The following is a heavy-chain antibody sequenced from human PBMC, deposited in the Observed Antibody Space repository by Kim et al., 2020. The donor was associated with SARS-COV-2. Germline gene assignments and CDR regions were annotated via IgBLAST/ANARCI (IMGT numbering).Heavy chain of an antibody. Sequence: SETLSLTCTVSGGSISSYYWGWIRQPPGKGLEWIGSIYYSGSTYYNPSLKSRVTISVDTSKNQFSLKLSSVTAADTAVYYCATLFLYDSSGYYSYYSDYWGQGTLVTVSS. CDR1: GGSISSYY. CDR2: IYYSGST. V-gene: IGHV4-39*07. J-gene: IGHJ4*02. CDR3: ATLFLYDSSGYYSYYSDY. D-gene: IGHD3-22*01.